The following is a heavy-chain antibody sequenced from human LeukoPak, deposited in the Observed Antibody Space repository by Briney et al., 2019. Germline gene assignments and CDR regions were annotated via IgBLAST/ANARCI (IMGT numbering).Heavy chain of an antibody. CDR3: ARDQALGYCSSTSCYRGKIAVAGTYPGGDDAFDI. V-gene: IGHV1-2*02. CDR1: GYTFTGYY. CDR2: INPNSGGT. J-gene: IGHJ3*02. Sequence: GASVKVSCKASGYTFTGYYMHWVRQAPGQGLEWMGWINPNSGGTNYAQKFQGRVTMTRDTSISTAYMELSRLRSDDTAVYYCARDQALGYCSSTSCYRGKIAVAGTYPGGDDAFDIWGQGTMVTVSS. D-gene: IGHD2-2*02.